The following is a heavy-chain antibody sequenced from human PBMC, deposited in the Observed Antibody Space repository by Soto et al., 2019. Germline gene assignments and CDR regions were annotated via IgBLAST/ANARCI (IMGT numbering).Heavy chain of an antibody. Sequence: GASVKVSCKASGYTFTSYAMHWVRQAPGQRLEWMGWINAGNGNTKYSQKFQGRVTITRDTSASTAYMELSSLRSEDTAVYYCATESVDPAMEHRIGMDVWGQGTTVTVSS. CDR3: ATESVDPAMEHRIGMDV. CDR1: GYTFTSYA. CDR2: INAGNGNT. D-gene: IGHD5-18*01. V-gene: IGHV1-3*01. J-gene: IGHJ6*02.